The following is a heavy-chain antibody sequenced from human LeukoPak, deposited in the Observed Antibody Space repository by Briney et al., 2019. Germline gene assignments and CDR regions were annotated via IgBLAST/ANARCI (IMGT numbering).Heavy chain of an antibody. CDR3: AKSPTYYDFWSGHGGPNWFDP. Sequence: GGSLRLSCAASGFTFSSYAMGWVRQAPGKGLEWVSAISGSGGSTYYADSVKGRFTICRDNDKNTLYVQKNSLRAEDTAVYYCAKSPTYYDFWSGHGGPNWFDPWGQGTLVTVSS. CDR1: GFTFSSYA. CDR2: ISGSGGST. D-gene: IGHD3-3*01. J-gene: IGHJ5*02. V-gene: IGHV3-23*01.